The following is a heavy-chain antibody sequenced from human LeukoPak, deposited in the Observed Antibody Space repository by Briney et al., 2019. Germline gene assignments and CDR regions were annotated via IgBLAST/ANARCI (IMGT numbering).Heavy chain of an antibody. CDR1: GFTFDDYA. J-gene: IGHJ1*01. CDR3: AKDILRYGDYASGYFQH. D-gene: IGHD4-17*01. Sequence: PGGSLRLSCAASGFTFDDYAMHWVRQAPGKGLEWVSGISWNSGSIGYADSVKGRFTISRDNAKNSLYLQMNSLRAEDTALYYCAKDILRYGDYASGYFQHWGQGTLVTVFS. CDR2: ISWNSGSI. V-gene: IGHV3-9*01.